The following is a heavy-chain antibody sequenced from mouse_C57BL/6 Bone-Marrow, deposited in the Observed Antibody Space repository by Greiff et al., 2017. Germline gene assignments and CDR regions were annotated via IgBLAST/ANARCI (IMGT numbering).Heavy chain of an antibody. CDR1: GYTFTDYY. CDR2: IYPGRGNT. Sequence: QVQLQQSGAELVRPGASVTLSCKASGYTFTDYYRNWVKQRPGQGLEWIARIYPGRGNTYYNEKFKGKATLTAEKSCSTAYMQLSSLTSEDSAVDFCARAGVVARGLAYWGQGTLVTVSA. D-gene: IGHD1-1*01. CDR3: ARAGVVARGLAY. V-gene: IGHV1-76*01. J-gene: IGHJ3*01.